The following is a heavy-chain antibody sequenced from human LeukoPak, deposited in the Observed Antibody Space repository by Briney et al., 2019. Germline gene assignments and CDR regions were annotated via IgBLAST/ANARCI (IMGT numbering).Heavy chain of an antibody. D-gene: IGHD6-13*01. CDR1: GFTFSTEA. V-gene: IGHV3-23*01. Sequence: GGSLRLSCEVSGFTFSTEAMTWVRQAPGKGLEWVSSISDSSRTTYYADSVQGRFTISRDNSRNTVYLQMNSLRVEDMAFYYCAKKLGFIPQFDYWSQGTLVAVSS. J-gene: IGHJ4*02. CDR2: ISDSSRTT. CDR3: AKKLGFIPQFDY.